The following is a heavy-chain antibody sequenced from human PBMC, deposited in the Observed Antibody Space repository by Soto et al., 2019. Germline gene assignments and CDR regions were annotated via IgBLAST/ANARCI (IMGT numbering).Heavy chain of an antibody. CDR1: GITFSSYA. D-gene: IGHD5-12*01. CDR2: INAGNDDT. J-gene: IGHJ5*02. CDR3: ARAISGYVT. Sequence: QVQLVQSGAEVKKPGASVKVSCKASGITFSSYAMHWVRQAPGQRLEWMGWINAGNDDTRHSQIFQGRVTLTRDTSASTVYLDLRSLSSEDMAIFYCARAISGYVTWGQGTLVTVSS. V-gene: IGHV1-3*01.